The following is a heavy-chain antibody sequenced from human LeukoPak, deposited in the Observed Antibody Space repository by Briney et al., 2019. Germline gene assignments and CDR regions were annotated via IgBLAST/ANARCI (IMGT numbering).Heavy chain of an antibody. J-gene: IGHJ4*02. Sequence: PGGSLRLSCAASEFTFSDYNMHWVRQAPGKGLEWVSYISSNSSYRYYADSVKGRFTISRDNAKNSLYLQMDSLRAEDTAVYYCARHYYDSGYPGIDCWGQGTLVTVSS. CDR2: ISSNSSYR. D-gene: IGHD3-22*01. CDR1: EFTFSDYN. V-gene: IGHV3-21*01. CDR3: ARHYYDSGYPGIDC.